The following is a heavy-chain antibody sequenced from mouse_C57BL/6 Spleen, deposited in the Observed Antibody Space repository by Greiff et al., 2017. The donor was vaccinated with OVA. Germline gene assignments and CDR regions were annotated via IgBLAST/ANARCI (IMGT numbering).Heavy chain of an antibody. CDR3: AREITGFAY. Sequence: VQLQQPGAELVKPGASVKLSCTASGYTFTNDCMHWVKQRPGQGLAWIGMIHPNSGSTDYNEKLKSKATLTVDKSSSTAYMQLSSLTSEDFAVYYCAREITGFAYWGQGTLVTVSA. V-gene: IGHV1-64*01. J-gene: IGHJ3*01. D-gene: IGHD1-3*01. CDR1: GYTFTNDC. CDR2: IHPNSGST.